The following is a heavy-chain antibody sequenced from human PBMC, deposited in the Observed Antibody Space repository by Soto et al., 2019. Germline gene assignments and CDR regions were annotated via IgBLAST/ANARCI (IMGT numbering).Heavy chain of an antibody. J-gene: IGHJ1*01. D-gene: IGHD2-8*01. V-gene: IGHV3-30-3*01. CDR1: GFTFSRYA. CDR3: ARSRNGAVPDSINF. Sequence: PGGSLRLSCAASGFTFSRYAMHWVGQSPGEGLEWVAVISRDGSSKYYGDSVKGRFTVSRDNSNNTLYLSMTSLRPDDTAVFYCARSRNGAVPDSINFWGQGTLVTVSS. CDR2: ISRDGSSK.